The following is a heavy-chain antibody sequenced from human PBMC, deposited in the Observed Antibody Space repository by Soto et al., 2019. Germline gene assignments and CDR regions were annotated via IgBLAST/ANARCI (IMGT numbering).Heavy chain of an antibody. Sequence: SETLSLTCTVSGGSVSSGSYYWSWIRQPPGKGLEWIGYIYYSGSTNYNPSLKSRVTISVDTSKNQFSLKLSSVTAADTAVYYCARSRRHYARSPSDYWGQATLVTLSS. J-gene: IGHJ4*02. V-gene: IGHV4-61*01. D-gene: IGHD3-22*01. CDR3: ARSRRHYARSPSDY. CDR1: GGSVSSGSYY. CDR2: IYYSGST.